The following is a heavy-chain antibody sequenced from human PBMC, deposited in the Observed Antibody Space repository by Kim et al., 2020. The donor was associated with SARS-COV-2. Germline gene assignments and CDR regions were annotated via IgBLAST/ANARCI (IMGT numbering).Heavy chain of an antibody. CDR1: GYTFTGYY. V-gene: IGHV1-2*04. CDR2: INPNSGGT. D-gene: IGHD6-13*01. J-gene: IGHJ5*02. CDR3: ARASYSSSWYSRWFDP. Sequence: ASVKVSCKASGYTFTGYYMHWVRQAPGQGLEWMGWINPNSGGTNYAQKFQGWVTMTRDTSISTAYMELSRLRSDDTAVYYCARASYSSSWYSRWFDPWGQGTLVPVSS.